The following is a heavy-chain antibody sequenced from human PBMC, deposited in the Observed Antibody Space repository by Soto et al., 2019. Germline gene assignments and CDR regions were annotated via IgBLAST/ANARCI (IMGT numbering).Heavy chain of an antibody. CDR1: GFSFSDHY. V-gene: IGHV3-72*01. CDR3: TRDNPCAPGKLDY. Sequence: EMQLVESGGGLVRPGGSLRLSCAASGFSFSDHYMDWFRQAPGKGLEWVGRIRNKANRYTTEYAASVKGRFTISRDDSKNYQYLQMNRLVTDDTAVYFCTRDNPCAPGKLDYWGQGTLVSVSS. CDR2: IRNKANRYTT. J-gene: IGHJ4*02. D-gene: IGHD6-13*01.